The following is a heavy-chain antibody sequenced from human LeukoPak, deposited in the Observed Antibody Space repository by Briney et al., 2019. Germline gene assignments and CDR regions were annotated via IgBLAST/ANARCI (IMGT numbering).Heavy chain of an antibody. CDR3: AREGSLFDFWIVFRRPLPRNWFDP. V-gene: IGHV4-34*01. Sequence: SETLSLTCTVSGGSISNYYWSWIRQPPGKGLEWIGEINYSGSTNYNPSLKSRVTISVDTSKDQFSLKLNSVTAADTAVYYCAREGSLFDFWIVFRRPLPRNWFDPWGQGTLVTVSS. D-gene: IGHD3-3*01. CDR2: INYSGST. J-gene: IGHJ5*02. CDR1: GGSISNYY.